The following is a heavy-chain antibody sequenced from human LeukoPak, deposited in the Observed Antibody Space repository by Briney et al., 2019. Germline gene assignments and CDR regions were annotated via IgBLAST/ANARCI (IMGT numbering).Heavy chain of an antibody. CDR1: GYTFTSYY. CDR2: INPSGGST. J-gene: IGHJ3*02. CDR3: ARGERWLQFLAGGAFDI. V-gene: IGHV1-46*01. Sequence: ASVKVSCKASGYTFTSYYMHWVRQAPGQGLEWMGIINPSGGSTSYAQKFQGRVTMTRDTSTSTVYMELSSLRAEDTAVYYCARGERWLQFLAGGAFDIWGQGTMVTVSS. D-gene: IGHD5-24*01.